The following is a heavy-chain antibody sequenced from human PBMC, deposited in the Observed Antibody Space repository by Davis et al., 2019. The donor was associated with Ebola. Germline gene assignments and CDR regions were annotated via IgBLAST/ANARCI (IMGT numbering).Heavy chain of an antibody. J-gene: IGHJ6*02. CDR1: GFTFSSYW. D-gene: IGHD6-19*01. CDR3: AKELRIAVGKNYYYYGMDV. Sequence: GESLKISCAASGFTFSSYWMHWVRQAPGKGLVWVSRINSDGSSTSYADSVKGRFTISRDNSKNTLYLQMNSLRAEDTAVYYCAKELRIAVGKNYYYYGMDVWGQGTTVTVSS. CDR2: INSDGSST. V-gene: IGHV3-74*01.